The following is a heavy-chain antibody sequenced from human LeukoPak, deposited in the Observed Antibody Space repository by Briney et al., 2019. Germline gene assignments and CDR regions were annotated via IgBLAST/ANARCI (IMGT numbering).Heavy chain of an antibody. J-gene: IGHJ4*02. V-gene: IGHV3-7*01. CDR1: GSTFSNYW. CDR3: ARDPVEWELLLDC. D-gene: IGHD1-26*01. Sequence: PGGSLRLSCAASGSTFSNYWMGWVRQAPGKRPEWVANMNIDGSEKYYADSVKGRFTISRDNARNSVYLQMNSLRVEDTAVYYCARDPVEWELLLDCWGQGTLVTVSS. CDR2: MNIDGSEK.